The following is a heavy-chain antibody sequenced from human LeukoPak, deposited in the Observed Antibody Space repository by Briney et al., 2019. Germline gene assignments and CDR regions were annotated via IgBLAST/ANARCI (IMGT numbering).Heavy chain of an antibody. J-gene: IGHJ6*02. Sequence: GGSLRLSCAASGFTVSSNYMSWVRQAPGKGLEGVSVIYSGGSTYYADSVKGRFTISRHNSKNTLYLQMNGLRAEDTAVYYCARVVTTVSLYYYYCTDVWGQGTTVTVSS. CDR3: ARVVTTVSLYYYYCTDV. CDR1: GFTVSSNY. D-gene: IGHD4-17*01. CDR2: IYSGGST. V-gene: IGHV3-53*04.